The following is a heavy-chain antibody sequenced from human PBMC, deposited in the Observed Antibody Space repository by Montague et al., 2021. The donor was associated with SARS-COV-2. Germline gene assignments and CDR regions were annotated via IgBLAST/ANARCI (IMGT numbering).Heavy chain of an antibody. V-gene: IGHV2-5*02. J-gene: IGHJ5*02. CDR3: THYRPSTGGT. Sequence: VKPTQTLTLTCTFSGFSLTTSGVSANWIRQPPGKALEWLALIYWDDDKRYSSSLGSRLTITKDTSKNQVVLTMTNMDPVDTATYFCTHYRPSTGGTWGQGALVTVSS. CDR2: IYWDDDK. CDR1: GFSLTTSGVS. D-gene: IGHD3-16*01.